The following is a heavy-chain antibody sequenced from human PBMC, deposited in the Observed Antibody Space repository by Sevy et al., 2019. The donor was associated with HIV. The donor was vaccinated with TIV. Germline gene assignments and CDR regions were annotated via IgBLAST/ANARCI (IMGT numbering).Heavy chain of an antibody. CDR3: VRDRRGYYSDNSGYYFDY. V-gene: IGHV1-46*03. CDR2: INCSGGST. Sequence: ASVKVSCKTSGFTFTKYHIHWVRQAPGQGLEWMGIINCSGGSTTYAQKFQDRVTMTRDTSTTTVYIDVSSLRSEDTAMYYCVRDRRGYYSDNSGYYFDYWGQGTLVTVSS. D-gene: IGHD3-22*01. CDR1: GFTFTKYH. J-gene: IGHJ4*02.